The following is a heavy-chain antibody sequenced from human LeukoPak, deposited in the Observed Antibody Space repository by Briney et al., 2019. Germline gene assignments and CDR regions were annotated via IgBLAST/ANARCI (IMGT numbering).Heavy chain of an antibody. J-gene: IGHJ3*02. CDR2: IYTSGST. CDR1: GGSISSYY. V-gene: IGHV4-4*07. D-gene: IGHD6-13*01. Sequence: SETLSLTCTVSGGSISSYYWSWIRQPAGKGLEWIGRIYTSGSTNYNPSLKSRVTMSVDTSKNQFSLKLSSVTAADTAVYYFARTISSSWHVEGAFDIWGQGTMVTVSS. CDR3: ARTISSSWHVEGAFDI.